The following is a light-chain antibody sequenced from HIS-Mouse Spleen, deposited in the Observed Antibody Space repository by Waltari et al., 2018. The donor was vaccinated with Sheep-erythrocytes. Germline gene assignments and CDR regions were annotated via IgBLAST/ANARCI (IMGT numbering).Light chain of an antibody. J-gene: IGLJ3*02. V-gene: IGLV3-1*01. Sequence: SYELTQPPSVSVSPGQTASIPCSGAKLGDKYACWYQQKPCQSPVLVIYQDSKRPSGIPERFSGSNSGNTATLTISGTQAMDEADYYCQAWDSSTAWVFGGGTKLTVL. CDR3: QAWDSSTAWV. CDR2: QDS. CDR1: KLGDKY.